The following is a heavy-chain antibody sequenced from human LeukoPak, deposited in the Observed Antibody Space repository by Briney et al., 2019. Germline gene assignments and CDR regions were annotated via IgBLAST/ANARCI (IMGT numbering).Heavy chain of an antibody. CDR1: GFTFGSYA. D-gene: IGHD3-10*01. V-gene: IGHV3-23*01. J-gene: IGHJ4*02. Sequence: PGGSLRLSCAASGFTFGSYAMSWVRQAPGKGLEWVSAISGSGGSTYYADSVKGRFTISRDNSKNTLYLQMNSLRAEDTAVYYCARDQDGSPQPYWGQGTLVTVSS. CDR3: ARDQDGSPQPY. CDR2: ISGSGGST.